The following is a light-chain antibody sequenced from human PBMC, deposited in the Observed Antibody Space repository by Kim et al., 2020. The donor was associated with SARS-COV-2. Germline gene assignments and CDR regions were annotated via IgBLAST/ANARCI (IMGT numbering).Light chain of an antibody. V-gene: IGLV2-8*01. CDR1: SSDVGGYNY. Sequence: GQSVTISCTGNSSDVGGYNYVSWHQQHPGKAPKLMIYEVNKRPSGVPDRFSGSKSGNTASLTVSGLQAEDEAQYYCISYAGSNRLIFGGGTQLTVL. J-gene: IGLJ2*01. CDR3: ISYAGSNRLI. CDR2: EVN.